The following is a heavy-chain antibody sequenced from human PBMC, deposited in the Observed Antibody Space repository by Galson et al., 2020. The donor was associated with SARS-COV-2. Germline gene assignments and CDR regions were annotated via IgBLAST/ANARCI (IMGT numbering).Heavy chain of an antibody. V-gene: IGHV3-23*01. CDR1: GFTFSYYA. J-gene: IGHJ4*02. CDR3: ARGTAYASRNALDY. CDR2: ISGGVGSP. D-gene: IGHD3-16*01. Sequence: QAGGSLRLSCAASGFTFSYYAMSWVRQAPGKGLEWVSGISGGVGSPDSADSVKGRFTISRDNSKNTLYLQMNSLRAEDTALYYCARGTAYASRNALDYWGQGTLVTVSS.